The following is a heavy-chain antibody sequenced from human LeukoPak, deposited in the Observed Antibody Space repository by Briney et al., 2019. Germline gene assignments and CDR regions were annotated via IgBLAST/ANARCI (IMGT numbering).Heavy chain of an antibody. J-gene: IGHJ4*02. CDR3: AKDGGFGVGYFDY. D-gene: IGHD3-16*01. CDR1: GFTVSSNY. CDR2: LYSGGNT. V-gene: IGHV3-53*01. Sequence: GGSLRLSCAASGFTVSSNYMSWVRQAPGKGLEWVSVLYSGGNTYYADSAKGRFTISRDNSKNTLYLQMNSLRAEDTAVYYCAKDGGFGVGYFDYWGQGILVTVSS.